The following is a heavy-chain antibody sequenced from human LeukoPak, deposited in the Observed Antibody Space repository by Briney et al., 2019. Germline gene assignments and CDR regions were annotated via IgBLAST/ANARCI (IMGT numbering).Heavy chain of an antibody. V-gene: IGHV3-48*01. J-gene: IGHJ4*02. CDR1: GFTFSSYS. Sequence: GGSLRLSCAASGFTFSSYSMNWVRQAPGKGLEWVSYISSSSSTIYYADSVKGRFTISRDNAKNSLYLQMNSLRAEDTAVYYCARDQTSGYCSSTSCYTAFDYWGQGTLVTVSS. CDR3: ARDQTSGYCSSTSCYTAFDY. CDR2: ISSSSSTI. D-gene: IGHD2-2*02.